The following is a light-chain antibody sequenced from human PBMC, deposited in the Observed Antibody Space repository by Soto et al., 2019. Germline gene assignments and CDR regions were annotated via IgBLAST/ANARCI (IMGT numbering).Light chain of an antibody. CDR1: QSVSSN. CDR3: QKSYSTPRIT. CDR2: GAS. J-gene: IGKJ5*01. V-gene: IGKV3-15*01. Sequence: EIVMTQSPATLSVSPGERATLSCRASQSVSSNLAWYRQKPGQAPRLLIYGASTRATGIPDRFSGSGSGTEFTLTISSLQPEDFATYYCQKSYSTPRITVGQGTRLEIK.